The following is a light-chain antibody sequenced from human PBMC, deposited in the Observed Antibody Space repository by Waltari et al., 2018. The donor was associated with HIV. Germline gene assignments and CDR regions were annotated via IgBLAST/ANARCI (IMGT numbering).Light chain of an antibody. CDR2: RNN. Sequence: QSVLTQPPSASWTPGQRVTISCSGSSSNIGSNYVYWYQQLPGTAPKLLIYRNNQRPSGGPDRFVGSKSGTSASLAISGLRSEDETNYYCAAWDDSLSGLVFGGGTKLTVL. J-gene: IGLJ3*02. CDR1: SSNIGSNY. V-gene: IGLV1-47*01. CDR3: AAWDDSLSGLV.